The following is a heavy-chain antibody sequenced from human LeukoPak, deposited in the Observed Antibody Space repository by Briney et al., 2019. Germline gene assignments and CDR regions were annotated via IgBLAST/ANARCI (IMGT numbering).Heavy chain of an antibody. CDR1: Y. J-gene: IGHJ5*02. CDR2: INPNSGGT. V-gene: IGHV1-2*02. CDR3: ARDYYGSGRENWFDP. Sequence: YXHWVRXAPGQGLEWMGWINPNSGGTNYAQKFQGRVTMTRDTSISTAYMELSRLRSDDTAVYYCARDYYGSGRENWFDPWGQGTLVTVSS. D-gene: IGHD3-10*01.